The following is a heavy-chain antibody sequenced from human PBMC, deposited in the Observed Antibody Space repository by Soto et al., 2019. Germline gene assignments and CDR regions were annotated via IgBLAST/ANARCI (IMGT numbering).Heavy chain of an antibody. Sequence: QVQLVESGGVVVQPGRSLRLSCAASGFTFSSYGMHWVRQAPGKGLEWVAVIWYDGSNKYYADSVKGRFSISRDNYKNPLYLQMNSLRAEVTAVYYCARDGEDATLLYACDIWGQGTMVTVSS. CDR2: IWYDGSNK. J-gene: IGHJ3*02. D-gene: IGHD2-15*01. V-gene: IGHV3-33*01. CDR3: ARDGEDATLLYACDI. CDR1: GFTFSSYG.